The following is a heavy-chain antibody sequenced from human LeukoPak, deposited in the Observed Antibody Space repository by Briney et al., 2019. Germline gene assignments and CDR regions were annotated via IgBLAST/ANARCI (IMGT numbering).Heavy chain of an antibody. CDR1: GFTFSDCW. CDR2: IKDDGSEI. Sequence: GGSLRLSCEASGFTFSDCWMSWIRQTPGKGLEWVANIKDDGSEIYYVDSVKGRFTISGDNSKNTLYLQMNSLRAEDTAVYYCAKEDYSSSFDYWGQGTLVTVSS. D-gene: IGHD4-11*01. CDR3: AKEDYSSSFDY. J-gene: IGHJ4*02. V-gene: IGHV3-7*01.